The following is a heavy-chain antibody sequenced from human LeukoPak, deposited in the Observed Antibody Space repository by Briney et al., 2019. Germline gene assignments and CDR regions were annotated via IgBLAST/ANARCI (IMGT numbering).Heavy chain of an antibody. Sequence: GGSLRLSCAASGFTFSSYWMNWFRQAPGKGLEWVANIKQDGSERYSVDSLKGRFTISRDNAKNSLYLQMNSLRADDTAVYYCCAGSGSYIYWGQGTLVSVSS. V-gene: IGHV3-7*02. CDR1: GFTFSSYW. CDR2: IKQDGSER. CDR3: CAGSGSYIY. D-gene: IGHD3-10*01. J-gene: IGHJ4*02.